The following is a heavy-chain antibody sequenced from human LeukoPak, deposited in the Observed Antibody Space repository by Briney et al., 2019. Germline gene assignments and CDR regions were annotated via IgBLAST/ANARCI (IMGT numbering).Heavy chain of an antibody. CDR1: GGSISSSSYY. D-gene: IGHD5-12*01. J-gene: IGHJ4*02. V-gene: IGHV4-39*01. Sequence: SETLSLTCTVSGGSISSSSYYWGWIRQPPGKGLEWIGSIYYSGSTYYNPSLKSRVTISVDTSKNQFSLKLSSVTAADTAVYYCARHVDRRGGYDYVGYWGQGTLVTVSS. CDR3: ARHVDRRGGYDYVGY. CDR2: IYYSGST.